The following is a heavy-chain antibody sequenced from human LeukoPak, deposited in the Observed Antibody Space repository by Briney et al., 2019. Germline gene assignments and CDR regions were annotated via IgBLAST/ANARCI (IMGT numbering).Heavy chain of an antibody. CDR3: VKGGVTISRESVH. CDR1: GFTFSSYA. J-gene: IGHJ4*02. V-gene: IGHV3-23*01. D-gene: IGHD3-16*01. Sequence: GGSLRLSCEASGFTFSSYAMGWVRQAPGKGLEWISGISGTADRTYYSDSVKGRFTISRDSSKKTLFLQMNILTVEDAAVYFGVKGGVTISRESVHWGQGTLVTVAS. CDR2: ISGTADRT.